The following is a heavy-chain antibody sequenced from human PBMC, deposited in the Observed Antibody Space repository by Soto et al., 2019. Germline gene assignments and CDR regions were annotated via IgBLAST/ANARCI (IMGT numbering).Heavy chain of an antibody. CDR1: GFTFSNAW. Sequence: PGGSLRLSCTGSGFTFSNAWMSWVRQAPGKGLEWVGHIKSKTGGGAIDYAAPVKGRFTISRDDSKITAYLQMNSLKTEDTAVYYCATAEVDYWGPGTLGTVS. V-gene: IGHV3-15*01. CDR2: IKSKTGGGAI. CDR3: ATAEVDY. J-gene: IGHJ4*02.